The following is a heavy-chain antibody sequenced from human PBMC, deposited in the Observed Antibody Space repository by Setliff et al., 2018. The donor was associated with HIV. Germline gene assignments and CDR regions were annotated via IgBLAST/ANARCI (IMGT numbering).Heavy chain of an antibody. CDR2: INPSGGDT. D-gene: IGHD3-10*01. V-gene: IGHV1-46*01. J-gene: IGHJ6*04. CDR3: ARGKGVGGVIITGGLDV. CDR1: GYTFTSNH. Sequence: ASVKVSCKASGYTFTSNHMHWGRQAPGQGLEWMGTINPSGGDTIYAPESQGRVTMTTDTSTRTAYMELSGLTSEDTAVYFCARGKGVGGVIITGGLDVWGKGTTVTVSS.